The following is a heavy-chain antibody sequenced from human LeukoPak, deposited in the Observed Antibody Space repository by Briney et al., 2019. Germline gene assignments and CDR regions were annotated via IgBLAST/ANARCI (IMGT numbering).Heavy chain of an antibody. Sequence: ASVKVSRKASGYTFTSYGISWVRQAPGQGLEWMGWISAYNGNTNYAQKLQGRVTMTTDTSTSTAYMELRSLRSDDTAVYYCASSSSSIRAFDYWGQGTLVTVSS. CDR2: ISAYNGNT. D-gene: IGHD6-6*01. CDR1: GYTFTSYG. J-gene: IGHJ4*02. V-gene: IGHV1-18*01. CDR3: ASSSSSIRAFDY.